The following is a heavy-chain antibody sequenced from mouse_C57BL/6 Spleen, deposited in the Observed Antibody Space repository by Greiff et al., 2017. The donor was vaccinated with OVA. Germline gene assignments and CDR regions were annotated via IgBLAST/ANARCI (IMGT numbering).Heavy chain of an antibody. Sequence: QVQLQQPGAELVKPGASVKLSCKASGYTFTSYWMHWVKQRPGQGLEWIGMIHPNSGSTNYNEKFKSKATLTVDKSSSTAYMQLSSLTSEDSAVYYCASGYSNYVEEFAYWGQGTLVTVSA. CDR3: ASGYSNYVEEFAY. V-gene: IGHV1-64*01. CDR1: GYTFTSYW. D-gene: IGHD2-5*01. CDR2: IHPNSGST. J-gene: IGHJ3*01.